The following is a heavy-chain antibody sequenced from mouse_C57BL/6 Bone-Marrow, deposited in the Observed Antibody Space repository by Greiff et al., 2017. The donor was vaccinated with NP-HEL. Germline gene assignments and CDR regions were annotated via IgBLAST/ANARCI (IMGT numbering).Heavy chain of an antibody. Sequence: QVQLQQSGAELARPGASVKLSCKASGYTFTSYGISWVKQSTGQGLEWIGEIYPRSGNTYYNEKFKGKATLTADKSSSTAYMELRSLTSEDSAVYFCARDYGNWYFDVWGTGTTVTVSS. J-gene: IGHJ1*03. V-gene: IGHV1-81*01. CDR2: IYPRSGNT. CDR1: GYTFTSYG. D-gene: IGHD1-1*01. CDR3: ARDYGNWYFDV.